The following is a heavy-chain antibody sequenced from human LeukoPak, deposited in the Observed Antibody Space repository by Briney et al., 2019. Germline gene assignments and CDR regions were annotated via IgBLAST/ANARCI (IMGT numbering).Heavy chain of an antibody. D-gene: IGHD1-1*01. CDR1: GFTFSSYA. CDR3: ARSLKWNLVGFDY. J-gene: IGHJ4*02. Sequence: PGGSLRLSCAASGFTFSSYAMTWVRQAPGKGLEWVSVISASGGNTFYADSVKGRFTISRDDSKNTLYVQMSSLRAEDTAVYYCARSLKWNLVGFDYCGQGTLVTVPS. V-gene: IGHV3-23*01. CDR2: ISASGGNT.